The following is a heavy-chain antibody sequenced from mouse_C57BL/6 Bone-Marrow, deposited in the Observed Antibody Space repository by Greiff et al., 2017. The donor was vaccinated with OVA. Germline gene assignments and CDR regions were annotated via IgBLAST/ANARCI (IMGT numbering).Heavy chain of an antibody. V-gene: IGHV1-82*01. Sequence: VQLQESGPELVKPGASVKISCKASGYAFSSSWMNWVKQRPGKGLEWIGRIYPGDGDTNYNGKFKGKATLTADKSSSTAYMQLSSLTSEDSAVYFCARSGDGSSYVGPWFAYWGQGTLVTVSA. CDR1: GYAFSSSW. D-gene: IGHD1-1*01. CDR2: IYPGDGDT. J-gene: IGHJ3*01. CDR3: ARSGDGSSYVGPWFAY.